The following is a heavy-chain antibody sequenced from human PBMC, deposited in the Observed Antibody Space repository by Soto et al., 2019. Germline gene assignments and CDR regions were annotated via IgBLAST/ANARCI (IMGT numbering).Heavy chain of an antibody. CDR3: ARGGSTWIQLWLHFDY. V-gene: IGHV1-46*01. CDR1: GYTFTSYY. D-gene: IGHD5-18*01. J-gene: IGHJ4*02. Sequence: GASVKVSCKASGYTFTSYYMHWVRQAPGQGLEWMGIINPSGGSTSYAQKFQGRVTMTRDTSTSTVYMELSSLRSEDTAVYYCARGGSTWIQLWLHFDYWGQGTLVTVSS. CDR2: INPSGGST.